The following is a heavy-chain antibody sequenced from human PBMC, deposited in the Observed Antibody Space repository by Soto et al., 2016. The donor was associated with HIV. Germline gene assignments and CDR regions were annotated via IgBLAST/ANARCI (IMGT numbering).Heavy chain of an antibody. CDR3: VRDENYYEAYGMDV. V-gene: IGHV3-66*01. D-gene: IGHD3-22*01. J-gene: IGHJ6*02. CDR1: GFTVSNNY. Sequence: EVQLVESGGGLAQPGGSLRLSCAASGFTVSNNYMSWVRQAPGKGLEWVSVIYSGGNTYYADSVKGRFIISRDNSKNTLYLQMNSLRAEDTAVYYCVRDENYYEAYGMDVVGPRDHGHRLL. CDR2: IYSGGNT.